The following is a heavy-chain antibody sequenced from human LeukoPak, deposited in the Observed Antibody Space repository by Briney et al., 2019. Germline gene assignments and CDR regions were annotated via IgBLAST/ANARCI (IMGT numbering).Heavy chain of an antibody. Sequence: SETLSLTCSVSGGSISSGPYYWGWIRQPAGKGPEWIGRIYPSGATNYNPSLKSRVTISIDTSANQFSLKLNSVTAADTAVYFCARWNNDVLTGYYDSFDYWGQGILVTVSS. CDR2: IYPSGAT. CDR1: GGSISSGPYY. V-gene: IGHV4-61*02. D-gene: IGHD3-9*01. J-gene: IGHJ4*02. CDR3: ARWNNDVLTGYYDSFDY.